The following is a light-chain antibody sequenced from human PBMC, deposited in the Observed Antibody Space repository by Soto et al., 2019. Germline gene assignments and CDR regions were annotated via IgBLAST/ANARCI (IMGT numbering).Light chain of an antibody. Sequence: EIVLTQSPGILSLSPGERATLSCRASQSVSSSYLAWYQQKPGQAPRLLIYGASSRATGIPDRFSGSGSERDFTLTISRLEPEYLAVYYCQQYGSSPGFTVGPRNKVAIK. V-gene: IGKV3-20*01. J-gene: IGKJ3*01. CDR3: QQYGSSPGFT. CDR2: GAS. CDR1: QSVSSSY.